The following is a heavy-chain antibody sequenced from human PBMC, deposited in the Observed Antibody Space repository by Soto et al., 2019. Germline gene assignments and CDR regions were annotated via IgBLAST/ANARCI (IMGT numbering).Heavy chain of an antibody. J-gene: IGHJ4*02. D-gene: IGHD6-6*01. CDR1: GYTFTSNY. Sequence: ASVKVSCKASGYTFTSNYFHWVRLAPGQGLEWMGIINPGGGGTAYAQKFQGRLTMTRDTSTSTVYFELNSLTSDDTAVYFCATDLGPATRLVWGHYFNNWGQGTLVTVYS. V-gene: IGHV1-46*01. CDR2: INPGGGGT. CDR3: ATDLGPATRLVWGHYFNN.